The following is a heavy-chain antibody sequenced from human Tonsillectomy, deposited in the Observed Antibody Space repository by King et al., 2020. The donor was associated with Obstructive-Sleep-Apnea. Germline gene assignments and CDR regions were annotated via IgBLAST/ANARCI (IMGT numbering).Heavy chain of an antibody. D-gene: IGHD3-22*01. CDR2: LSGSGSST. Sequence: DVQLVESGGGLVQPGGSLRLSCAASGFTFSSYAMSWVRQAPGKGLEWVSTLSGSGSSTYYADSVKGRFTISRDNSKNTLYLQMNSLRAEDTAVYYCAKHTPPPRLIVVDPRPYYYYGMDVWGQGTTVTVSS. V-gene: IGHV3-23*04. CDR1: GFTFSSYA. CDR3: AKHTPPPRLIVVDPRPYYYYGMDV. J-gene: IGHJ6*02.